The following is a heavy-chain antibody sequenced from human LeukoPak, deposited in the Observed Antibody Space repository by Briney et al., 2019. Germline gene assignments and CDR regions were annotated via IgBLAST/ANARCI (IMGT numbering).Heavy chain of an antibody. CDR3: ARHLRGYSSSPEHDAFDI. D-gene: IGHD6-13*01. V-gene: IGHV3-7*01. Sequence: PGGSLRLSCAASGFTFSSYWMSWVRQAPGKGLEWVANIKQDGSEKYYVDSVKGRFTISRDNAKNSLYLQMNSLRAEDTAVYYCARHLRGYSSSPEHDAFDIWGQGTMVTVPS. CDR1: GFTFSSYW. J-gene: IGHJ3*02. CDR2: IKQDGSEK.